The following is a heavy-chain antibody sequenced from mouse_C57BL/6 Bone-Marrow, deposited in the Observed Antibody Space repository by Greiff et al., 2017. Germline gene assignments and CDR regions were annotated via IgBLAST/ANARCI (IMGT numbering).Heavy chain of an antibody. Sequence: VQLQQSGPELVKPGASVKIPCKASGYTFTDYNMDWVKQSHGKSLEWIGDINPNNGGTIYNQKFKGKATLTVDKSSSTAYMELRSLTSEDTAVYYCARRYCGSSYGYFDVWGTGTTVTVSS. CDR2: INPNNGGT. J-gene: IGHJ1*03. CDR3: ARRYCGSSYGYFDV. CDR1: GYTFTDYN. V-gene: IGHV1-18*01. D-gene: IGHD1-1*01.